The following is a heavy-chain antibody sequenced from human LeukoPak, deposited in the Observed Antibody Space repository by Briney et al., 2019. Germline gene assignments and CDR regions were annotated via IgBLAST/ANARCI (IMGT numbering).Heavy chain of an antibody. D-gene: IGHD2-21*02. Sequence: GGSLRLSCAASGFTFSSYAMSWVRQAPGKGLEWVGFIRSKAYGGTTQYAASVKGRFTISRDDSKSIAYLQMNSLKTEDTALYYCTRPYRGGDCPTFDYWGQGTLVTVSS. CDR2: IRSKAYGGTT. J-gene: IGHJ4*02. CDR3: TRPYRGGDCPTFDY. CDR1: GFTFSSYA. V-gene: IGHV3-49*04.